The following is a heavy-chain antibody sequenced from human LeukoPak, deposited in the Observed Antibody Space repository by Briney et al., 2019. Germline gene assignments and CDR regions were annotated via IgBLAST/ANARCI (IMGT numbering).Heavy chain of an antibody. D-gene: IGHD2-21*02. CDR2: IYDTGST. J-gene: IGHJ6*03. V-gene: IGHV4-4*07. CDR3: ARNGFRTYCGTGCYSDYMDV. Sequence: PSETLSLTCTVSGASVSRESWTWIRQPAGKGLERIGYIYDTGSTTYNPSLQSRLTMSVDTSKNQFSLKLTSVTAADTAVYYCARNGFRTYCGTGCYSDYMDVWGKGATVTVSS. CDR1: GASVSRES.